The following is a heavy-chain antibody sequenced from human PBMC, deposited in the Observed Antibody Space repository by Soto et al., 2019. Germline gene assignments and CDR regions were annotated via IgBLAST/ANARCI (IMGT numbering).Heavy chain of an antibody. Sequence: GGSLRLSCAASGFTFSSYWMSWVRQAPGKGLEWVANIKQDGSEKYYVDSVKGRFTISRDNAKNSLYLQMNSLRAEDTAVYYCARDYYKYYDSSGYYRSPAYWGQGT. CDR3: ARDYYKYYDSSGYYRSPAY. CDR2: IKQDGSEK. J-gene: IGHJ4*02. V-gene: IGHV3-7*01. CDR1: GFTFSSYW. D-gene: IGHD3-22*01.